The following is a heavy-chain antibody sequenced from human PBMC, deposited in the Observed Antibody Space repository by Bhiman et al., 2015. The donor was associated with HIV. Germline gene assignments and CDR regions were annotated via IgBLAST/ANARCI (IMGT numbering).Heavy chain of an antibody. Sequence: EVQLVESGGGLVQPGGSLRLSCAASGFSFSTYDMHWVRQATGKSLEWVSAIGVAGDTYYAGSVRGRFTISRENAKNSFYLQMNDLRVGDTAVFYCARRRQGSASYSDPFDIWGQG. J-gene: IGHJ3*02. CDR2: IGVAGDT. D-gene: IGHD2-15*01. V-gene: IGHV3-13*01. CDR1: GFSFSTYD. CDR3: ARRRQGSASYSDPFDI.